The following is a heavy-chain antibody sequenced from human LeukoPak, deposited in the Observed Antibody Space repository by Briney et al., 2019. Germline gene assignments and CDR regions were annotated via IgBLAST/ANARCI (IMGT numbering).Heavy chain of an antibody. CDR1: GGSISNFY. V-gene: IGHV4-59*01. J-gene: IGHJ4*02. CDR3: ARDNGDYVPLFDY. D-gene: IGHD4-17*01. CDR2: IYYSGST. Sequence: SETLSLTCTVSGGSISNFYWSWIRQPPGEGLEWIGYIYYSGSTNYNPSLKSRVTISVDTSKNLFSLRLSSVTAADTAVYYCARDNGDYVPLFDYWGQGTLVTVSS.